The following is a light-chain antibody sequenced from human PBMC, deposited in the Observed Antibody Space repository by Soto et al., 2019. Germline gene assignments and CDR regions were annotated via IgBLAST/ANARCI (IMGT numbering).Light chain of an antibody. Sequence: IGVTQSPAALSLSPGERATLSCRASQSVRGSLAWYQQKPGQAPRLLIYADTYRATGIPARFSGRGSGTDFALSISGLEPADFAVYYCQLPRAWPPSITFGQGTLLEIK. CDR1: QSVRGS. V-gene: IGKV3-11*01. J-gene: IGKJ5*01. CDR2: ADT. CDR3: QLPRAWPPSIT.